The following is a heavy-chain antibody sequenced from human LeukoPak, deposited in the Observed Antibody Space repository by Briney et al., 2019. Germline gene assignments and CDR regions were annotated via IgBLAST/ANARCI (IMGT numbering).Heavy chain of an antibody. D-gene: IGHD5-12*01. V-gene: IGHV3-53*01. CDR3: ATGYDFGFDP. CDR2: IYSGGTI. Sequence: GGSLRLSCAASRFTVSSNYMSWVRKAPGKGLEWVSIIYSGGTIHYADSVKGRFTISRDNTKHTLYLQMTSLSAEDTAVYSCATGYDFGFDPWGQGTLVTVSS. CDR1: RFTVSSNY. J-gene: IGHJ5*02.